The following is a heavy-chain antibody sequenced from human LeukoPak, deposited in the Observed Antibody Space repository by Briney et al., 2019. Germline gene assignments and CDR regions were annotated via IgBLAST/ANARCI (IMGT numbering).Heavy chain of an antibody. CDR1: GFTFSSYG. CDR2: IRYDGSNK. CDR3: ATFRGIAAGGRWFDP. Sequence: GGSLRLSCAASGFTFSSYGMHWVRQAPGKGLEWVAFIRYDGSNKYYADSVKGRFTISRDNSKNTLYLQMNSLRAEDTAVYYCATFRGIAAGGRWFDPWGQGTLVTVSS. J-gene: IGHJ5*02. V-gene: IGHV3-30*02. D-gene: IGHD6-13*01.